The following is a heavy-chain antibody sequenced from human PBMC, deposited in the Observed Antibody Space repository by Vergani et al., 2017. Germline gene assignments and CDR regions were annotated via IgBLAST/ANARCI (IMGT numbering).Heavy chain of an antibody. CDR3: ARLQFGAAAPDY. J-gene: IGHJ4*02. D-gene: IGHD6-13*01. CDR2: MYYSGRA. V-gene: IGHV4-59*01. CDR1: GGSINNYY. Sequence: QVQLQESGPGLVKPPETLSLTCTVSGGSINNYYWSWIRQPPGKGLEWIGYMYYSGRANYNPSLKSRVTMLLDTSKNQFSMQLTSVTAADTAVYYCARLQFGAAAPDYWGQGTLVIVSS.